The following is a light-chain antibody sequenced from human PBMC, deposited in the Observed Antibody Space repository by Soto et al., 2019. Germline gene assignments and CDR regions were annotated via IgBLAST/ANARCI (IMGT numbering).Light chain of an antibody. CDR3: QSYDSSLSAYV. J-gene: IGLJ1*01. Sequence: SVLAQPPSVSGAPGQKVTISCTGSSSNIGAGYDLHWYQQLPGTAPKLLLYGNNNRPSGVPDRFSGYKSGTSASLAITGLQAEDEAEYYCQSYDSSLSAYVFGTGTKVTVL. CDR2: GNN. V-gene: IGLV1-40*01. CDR1: SSNIGAGYD.